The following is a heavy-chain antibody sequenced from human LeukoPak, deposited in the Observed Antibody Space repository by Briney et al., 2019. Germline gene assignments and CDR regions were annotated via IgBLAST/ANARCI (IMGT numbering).Heavy chain of an antibody. CDR2: IYYSGST. CDR1: GGSISSSGYY. CDR3: ARHEYSGSYYGLSWFDP. V-gene: IGHV4-39*01. Sequence: SETLSLTCTVSGGSISSSGYYWGWLRQPPGKGLEWIASIYYSGSTYYNPSLKSRVTISVDTSKNQPSLKLSSLTAADTAVYYCARHEYSGSYYGLSWFDPWGQGTLVTVSS. J-gene: IGHJ5*02. D-gene: IGHD1-26*01.